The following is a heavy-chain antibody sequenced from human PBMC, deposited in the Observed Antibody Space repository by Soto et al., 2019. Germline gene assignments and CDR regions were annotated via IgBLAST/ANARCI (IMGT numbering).Heavy chain of an antibody. J-gene: IGHJ4*02. CDR3: ARWLGYGPHFDY. V-gene: IGHV4-30-4*01. CDR1: GGSISSGDYY. CDR2: IYYSGST. D-gene: IGHD5-12*01. Sequence: SETLSLTCTVSGGSISSGDYYWSWIRQPPGKGLEWIGYIYYSGSTYYNPSLKSRVTMSVDTSKNQFSLKLSSVTAADTAVYYCARWLGYGPHFDYWGQGTLVTVS.